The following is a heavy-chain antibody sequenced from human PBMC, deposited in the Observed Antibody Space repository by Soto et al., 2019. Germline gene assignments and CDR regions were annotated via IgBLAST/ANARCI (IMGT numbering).Heavy chain of an antibody. V-gene: IGHV4-61*01. CDR1: VDSVSSDNYY. J-gene: IGHJ4*02. CDR2: IYYSGTT. Sequence: PSETLSITCAFSVDSVSSDNYYWSWIRQPPGKGLEWIGYIYYSGTTNYNSYLKSRLSLSVDMSKNQFSLKLASVTAADTAVYFCARSQRGRTAFTFDYWGQGAMVTVSS. D-gene: IGHD3-16*01. CDR3: ARSQRGRTAFTFDY.